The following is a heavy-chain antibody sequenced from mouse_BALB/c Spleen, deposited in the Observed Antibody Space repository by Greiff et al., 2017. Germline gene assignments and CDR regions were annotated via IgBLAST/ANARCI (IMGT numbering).Heavy chain of an antibody. CDR3: ATEVTGYYFDY. CDR2: INSNGGST. D-gene: IGHD2-1*01. J-gene: IGHJ2*01. V-gene: IGHV5-6-3*01. CDR1: GFTFSSYG. Sequence: EVLLVESGGGLVQPGGSLKLSCAASGFTFSSYGMSWVRQTPDQRLELVATINSNGGSTYYPDSVKGRYTISRDNAKNTPYLQMSSLTSEDTAVYYCATEVTGYYFDYWGQGTTLTVSS.